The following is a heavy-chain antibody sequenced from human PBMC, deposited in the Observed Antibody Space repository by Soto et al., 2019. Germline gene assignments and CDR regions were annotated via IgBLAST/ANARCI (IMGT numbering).Heavy chain of an antibody. V-gene: IGHV3-30-3*01. CDR3: ARSVLEWLGGDAFDI. Sequence: GGSLRLSCAASGFTFSSYAMHWVRQAPGKGLEWVAVISYDGSNKYYADSVKGRFTISRDNSKNTLYLQMNSLRAEDTAVYYCARSVLEWLGGDAFDIWGQGTMVTVSS. CDR2: ISYDGSNK. CDR1: GFTFSSYA. D-gene: IGHD3-3*01. J-gene: IGHJ3*02.